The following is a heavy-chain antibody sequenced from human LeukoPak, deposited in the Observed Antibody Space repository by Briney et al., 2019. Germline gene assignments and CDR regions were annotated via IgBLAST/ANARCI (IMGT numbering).Heavy chain of an antibody. Sequence: PGGSLRLSCAASGFTFSSYSMNWVRQAPGKGLEWVSSISTSSSYIYYADSVKGRFTISRDNAKNSLYLQMNSLRAEDTAVYYCARGRMSGYYHGGPYYFDYWGQGTLVTVSS. D-gene: IGHD3-22*01. CDR1: GFTFSSYS. CDR3: ARGRMSGYYHGGPYYFDY. V-gene: IGHV3-21*01. J-gene: IGHJ4*02. CDR2: ISTSSSYI.